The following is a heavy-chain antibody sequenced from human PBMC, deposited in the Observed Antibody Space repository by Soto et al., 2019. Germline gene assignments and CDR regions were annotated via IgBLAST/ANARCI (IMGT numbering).Heavy chain of an antibody. CDR2: INHSGST. CDR3: ARRRRYSYYYYGMDV. CDR1: GGSFSGYY. Sequence: SETLSLTCAVYGGSFSGYYWSWIRQPPGKGLEWIGEINHSGSTNYNPSLKSRVTISVDMSKNQFSLKLSSVTAADTAVYYCARRRRYSYYYYGMDVWGQGTTVTVSS. V-gene: IGHV4-34*01. J-gene: IGHJ6*02. D-gene: IGHD5-18*01.